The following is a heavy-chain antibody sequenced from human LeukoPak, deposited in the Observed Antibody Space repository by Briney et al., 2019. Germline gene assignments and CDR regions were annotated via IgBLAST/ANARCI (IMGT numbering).Heavy chain of an antibody. V-gene: IGHV3-21*01. CDR2: ISSSSSYI. Sequence: GGSLRLSCAASGFTSSSYSMNWVRQAPGKGLEWVSSISSSSSYIYYADSVKGRFTISRDNAKNSLYLQMNSLRAEDTAVYYCAREPSECGDTDYWGQGTLVTVSS. CDR3: AREPSECGDTDY. J-gene: IGHJ4*02. CDR1: GFTSSSYS. D-gene: IGHD2-21*02.